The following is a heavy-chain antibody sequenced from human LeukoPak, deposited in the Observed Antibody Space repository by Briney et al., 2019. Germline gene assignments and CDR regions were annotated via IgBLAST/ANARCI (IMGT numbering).Heavy chain of an antibody. Sequence: ASVKVSCKASGYTFTSYGISWVRQAPGQGLEWMGWISAYNGNTNYAQKLRGRVTMTTDTSTSTAYMELRSLRSDDTAVYYCARTGAGFGVVTYYMDVWGKGTTVTVSS. CDR2: ISAYNGNT. V-gene: IGHV1-18*01. CDR1: GYTFTSYG. J-gene: IGHJ6*03. D-gene: IGHD3-3*01. CDR3: ARTGAGFGVVTYYMDV.